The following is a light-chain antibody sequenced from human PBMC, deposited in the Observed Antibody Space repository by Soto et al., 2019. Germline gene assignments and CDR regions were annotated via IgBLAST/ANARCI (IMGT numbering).Light chain of an antibody. CDR2: LGS. CDR3: MQALQTPYT. J-gene: IGKJ2*01. Sequence: IVMTQSPLSLPVTPGEPASISCRSSQSLLHSNGYNYLDWYLQKPGQSPQLLIYLGSNRASGVPDRFSGSGSGTDFTLKISRVEAVDFGFYYCMQALQTPYTFGQGTKLEIK. V-gene: IGKV2-28*01. CDR1: QSLLHSNGYNY.